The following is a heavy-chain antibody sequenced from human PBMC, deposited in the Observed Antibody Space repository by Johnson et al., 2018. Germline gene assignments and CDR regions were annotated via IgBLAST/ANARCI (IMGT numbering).Heavy chain of an antibody. CDR1: GGTFSSYA. CDR2: IIPIFGTA. Sequence: QVQLVQSGAEVKKPGSSVKVSCKASGGTFSSYAISWVRQAPGQGLEWMGGIIPIFGTANYAQKFQGRVTITADQPTSTAYMELARRRSEDTAVYYWARDPQSRSRAWVGPNNWFDPWGQGTLVTVSS. J-gene: IGHJ5*02. D-gene: IGHD1-26*01. CDR3: ARDPQSRSRAWVGPNNWFDP. V-gene: IGHV1-69*01.